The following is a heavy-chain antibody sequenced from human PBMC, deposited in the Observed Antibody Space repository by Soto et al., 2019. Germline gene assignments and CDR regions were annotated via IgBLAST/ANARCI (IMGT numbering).Heavy chain of an antibody. J-gene: IGHJ5*02. CDR3: AREVGAPSGWLDP. CDR1: GFTFTNYS. Sequence: EVQLSESGGDLRQPGGSLRLSCAASGFTFTNYSMTWVRQTPGKGLECVSGISASGGLKYYADSVRGRFTVSRDNSKNILDLQMDNLRDEDTALYYCAREVGAPSGWLDPWGQGTQVTVSS. CDR2: ISASGGLK. D-gene: IGHD1-26*01. V-gene: IGHV3-23*01.